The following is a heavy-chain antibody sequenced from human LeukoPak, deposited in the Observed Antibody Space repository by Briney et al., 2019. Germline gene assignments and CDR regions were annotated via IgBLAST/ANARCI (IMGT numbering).Heavy chain of an antibody. V-gene: IGHV4-39*01. Sequence: SETLSLTCTVSGGSISTSSYYWGWIRQPPGKGLEWIGSIYYSGSTYYKPSLKSRVTISVDTSKNQFSLKLSSVTAADTAVYHCARQRGYSYGYADYWGQGTLVTVSS. J-gene: IGHJ4*02. CDR1: GGSISTSSYY. CDR2: IYYSGST. CDR3: ARQRGYSYGYADY. D-gene: IGHD5-18*01.